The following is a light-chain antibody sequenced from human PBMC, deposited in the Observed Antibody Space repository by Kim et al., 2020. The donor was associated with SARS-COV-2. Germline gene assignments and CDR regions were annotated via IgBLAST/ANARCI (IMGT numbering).Light chain of an antibody. J-gene: IGKJ1*01. CDR1: QSVSSN. CDR2: GAS. Sequence: PGERATLSCRASQSVSSNVAWYQQKPGQAPRLLIYGASTRATGIPARFSGSGSGTDFTLTISRLESEDFAVYYCQQYDNGPVGFGQGTKVDIK. CDR3: QQYDNGPVG. V-gene: IGKV3-15*01.